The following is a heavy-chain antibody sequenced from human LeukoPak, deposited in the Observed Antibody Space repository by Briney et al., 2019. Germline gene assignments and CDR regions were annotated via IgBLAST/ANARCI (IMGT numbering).Heavy chain of an antibody. J-gene: IGHJ5*02. V-gene: IGHV1-2*02. CDR2: INPNSGGT. CDR1: GYTFTGYY. Sequence: ASVKVSCKASGYTFTGYYMHWVRQAPGQGLEWMGWINPNSGGTNYAQKFQGRVTMTRDTSISTAYMELSRLRSDDTAVYYCARVRTAAGTPWFDPWGQGTLVTVSS. D-gene: IGHD6-13*01. CDR3: ARVRTAAGTPWFDP.